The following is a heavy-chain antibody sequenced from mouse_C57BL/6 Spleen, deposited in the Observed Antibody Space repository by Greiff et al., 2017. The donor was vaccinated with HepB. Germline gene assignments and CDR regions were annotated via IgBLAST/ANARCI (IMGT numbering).Heavy chain of an antibody. CDR3: ARGVWGYYAMDY. V-gene: IGHV1-82*01. D-gene: IGHD2-10*02. CDR2: SYPGDGDT. J-gene: IGHJ4*01. Sequence: VQLQESGPELVKPGASVKISCKASGYAFSSSWMNWVKQRPGKGLEWIGRSYPGDGDTNYNGKFKGKATLTADKSSSTAYMQLSSLTSEDSAVYFCARGVWGYYAMDYWGQGTSVTVSS. CDR1: GYAFSSSW.